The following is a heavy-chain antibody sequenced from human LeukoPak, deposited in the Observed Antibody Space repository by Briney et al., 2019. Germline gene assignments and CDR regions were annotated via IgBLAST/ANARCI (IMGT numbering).Heavy chain of an antibody. CDR3: ARTERREAFDI. CDR2: IYYSGST. Sequence: PSETLSLTCAVSGYSINDGYYWGWIRQPPGKGLEWIGYIYYSGSTNYNPSLKSRVTISVDTSKNQFSLKLSSVTAADTAVYYCARTERREAFDIWGQGTMVTVSS. D-gene: IGHD1-26*01. V-gene: IGHV4-61*08. J-gene: IGHJ3*02. CDR1: GYSINDGYY.